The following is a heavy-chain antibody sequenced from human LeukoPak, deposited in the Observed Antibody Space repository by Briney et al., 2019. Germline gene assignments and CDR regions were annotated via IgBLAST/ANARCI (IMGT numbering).Heavy chain of an antibody. Sequence: GGSLRLSCAASGFTFSSYAMHWVRQAPGKGLEWVAVMSYDGSSEFYADSVKGRFTISRDNSKNTLYLQMNSLRAEDTALYYCARGVCSDTTRYLFDYWGQGTLVTVSS. V-gene: IGHV3-30*01. CDR2: MSYDGSSE. CDR1: GFTFSSYA. CDR3: ARGVCSDTTRYLFDY. J-gene: IGHJ4*02. D-gene: IGHD2-2*01.